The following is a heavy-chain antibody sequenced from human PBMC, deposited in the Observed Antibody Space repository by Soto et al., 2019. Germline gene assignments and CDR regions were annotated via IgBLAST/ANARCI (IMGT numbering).Heavy chain of an antibody. D-gene: IGHD1-1*01. CDR1: GYTFIAYY. V-gene: IGHV1-2*04. CDR3: ARDPTTTTGYFHH. J-gene: IGHJ1*01. Sequence: QVQLVQSGAEVKKPGASVKVSCKASGYTFIAYYIHWVRQAPGQGLEWMGCISPNSGVTNYAQQFQGWVTMTRDTSINTAYMELSRLKSDDTAVYYCARDPTTTTGYFHHWGQGTLVTVSS. CDR2: ISPNSGVT.